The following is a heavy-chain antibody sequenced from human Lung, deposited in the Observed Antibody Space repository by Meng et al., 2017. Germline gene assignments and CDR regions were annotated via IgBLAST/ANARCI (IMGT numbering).Heavy chain of an antibody. D-gene: IGHD4-11*01. CDR1: GGSFSDYY. V-gene: IGHV4-34*01. J-gene: IGHJ4*02. CDR3: ARGPTTMAHDFDY. CDR2: INHSGST. Sequence: QVHLPQGGDGLLKPSETLFLSCVVSGGSFSDYYWSWIRQPPGKGLEWIGEINHSGSTNYNPSLESRATISVDTSQTNLSLKLSSVTAADSAVYYCARGPTTMAHDFDYWGQGTLVTVSS.